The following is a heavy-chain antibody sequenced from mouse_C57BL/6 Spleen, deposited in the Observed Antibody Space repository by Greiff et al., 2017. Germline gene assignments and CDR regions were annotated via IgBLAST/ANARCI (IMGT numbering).Heavy chain of an antibody. D-gene: IGHD4-1*01. V-gene: IGHV1-64*01. CDR3: ARTRDWDEGAMDY. J-gene: IGHJ4*01. CDR1: GYTFNSYW. Sequence: QVQLQQPGAELVKPGASVKLSCKASGYTFNSYWMHWVKQRPGQGLEWIGMIHPNSGSTNYNEKFKSKATMTVDKYSSTAYMQLSSLTAEDSAVYDCARTRDWDEGAMDYWGQGTSVTVSS. CDR2: IHPNSGST.